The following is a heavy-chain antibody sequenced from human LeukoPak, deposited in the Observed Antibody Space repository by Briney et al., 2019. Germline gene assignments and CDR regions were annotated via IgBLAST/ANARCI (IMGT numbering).Heavy chain of an antibody. Sequence: GGSLRLSCAASGFTFSSYGMHWVRQAPGKGLEWVAVIWYDGSNKYYADSVKGRFTISRDNSKNTLYLQMNSLRAEDTAVYYCAKECRSGYDYYYFDYWGQGTLVTVSS. V-gene: IGHV3-33*06. CDR2: IWYDGSNK. J-gene: IGHJ4*02. D-gene: IGHD5-12*01. CDR3: AKECRSGYDYYYFDY. CDR1: GFTFSSYG.